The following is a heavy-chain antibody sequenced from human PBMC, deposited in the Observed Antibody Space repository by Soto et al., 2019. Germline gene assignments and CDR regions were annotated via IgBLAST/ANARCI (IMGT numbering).Heavy chain of an antibody. Sequence: GGSLRLSCAASGFSFKNYGIHWVRQAPGKGLEWVAVIWFDGSVEYYADSVQGRFTISRDNAKNTVYLLMNTLRAEDTAIYYCARARDSYSSGWLQAGSSYFFGMDVWGPGATVTVSS. CDR3: ARARDSYSSGWLQAGSSYFFGMDV. D-gene: IGHD6-19*01. V-gene: IGHV3-33*01. CDR1: GFSFKNYG. CDR2: IWFDGSVE. J-gene: IGHJ6*02.